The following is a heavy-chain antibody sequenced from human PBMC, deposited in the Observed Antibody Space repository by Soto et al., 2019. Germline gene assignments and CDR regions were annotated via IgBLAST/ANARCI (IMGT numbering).Heavy chain of an antibody. Sequence: QLQLQESGPGLVKPSETLSLTCTVSGGSISSSNYYWGWIRQPPGKGLEWIGSMYYSGSTYYNPSLKSRVTISVDTSKNQFFLRLTSVTAADTAVYYCARDMGYWGQGTLVTVPT. J-gene: IGHJ4*02. CDR2: MYYSGST. D-gene: IGHD3-16*01. V-gene: IGHV4-39*02. CDR1: GGSISSSNYY. CDR3: ARDMGY.